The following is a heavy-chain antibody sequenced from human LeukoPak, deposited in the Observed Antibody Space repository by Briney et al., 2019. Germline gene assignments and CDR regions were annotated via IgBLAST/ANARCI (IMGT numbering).Heavy chain of an antibody. J-gene: IGHJ4*02. D-gene: IGHD6-6*01. CDR3: AKDLLRIAALDFDY. CDR1: GFTFSSYG. CDR2: IWYDGSNK. V-gene: IGHV3-33*06. Sequence: GGSLRLSCAASGFTFSSYGMHWVRQAPGKGLEWVAVIWYDGSNKYYADSVKGRFTISRDNSKNTLYLQMNSLRAEDTAVYYCAKDLLRIAALDFDYWGQGTLVTASS.